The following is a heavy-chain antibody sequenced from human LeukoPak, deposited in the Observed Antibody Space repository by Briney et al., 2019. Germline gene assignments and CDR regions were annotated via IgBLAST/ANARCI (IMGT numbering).Heavy chain of an antibody. Sequence: GGSLRLSCAASGFTFSTYSMNWVRQAPGKGLEWVSSIGTSSNFIYYADSVKGRFTISRGNAKNSLYLQMNSLGAEDTAVYYCASSYGDYVPLVDYWGQGTLVTVSS. CDR3: ASSYGDYVPLVDY. V-gene: IGHV3-21*01. J-gene: IGHJ4*02. CDR2: IGTSSNFI. D-gene: IGHD4-17*01. CDR1: GFTFSTYS.